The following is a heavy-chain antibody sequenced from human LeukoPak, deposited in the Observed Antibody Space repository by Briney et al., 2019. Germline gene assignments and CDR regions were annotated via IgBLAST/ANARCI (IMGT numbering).Heavy chain of an antibody. Sequence: SETLSLTCAVYGGSFSGYHWSWIRQPPGKGLEWIGEINHSGSTNYNPSLKSRVTISVDTSKNQSSLKLSSVTAADTAVYYCAAEDYDFLTGYYHDWGQGTLVTVSS. V-gene: IGHV4-34*01. CDR1: GGSFSGYH. J-gene: IGHJ4*02. CDR2: INHSGST. CDR3: AAEDYDFLTGYYHD. D-gene: IGHD3-9*01.